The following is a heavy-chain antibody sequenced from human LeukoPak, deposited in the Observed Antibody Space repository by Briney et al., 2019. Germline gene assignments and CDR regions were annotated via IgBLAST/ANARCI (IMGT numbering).Heavy chain of an antibody. J-gene: IGHJ4*02. Sequence: GGSLRLSCEGSGFSVSSNYMTWVRQAPGKGLEWVSVIYSGGSTDYADSVKGRFTISRDNSKNTLYLQMNSLRAEDTAVYYCARGGGAGLFYYFDYWGQGTLVTVSS. CDR3: ARGGGAGLFYYFDY. CDR2: IYSGGST. V-gene: IGHV3-66*01. D-gene: IGHD3-9*01. CDR1: GFSVSSNY.